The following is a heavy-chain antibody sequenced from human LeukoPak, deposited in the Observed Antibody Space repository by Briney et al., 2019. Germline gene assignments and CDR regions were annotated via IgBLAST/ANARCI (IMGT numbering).Heavy chain of an antibody. V-gene: IGHV4-30-2*01. D-gene: IGHD3-22*01. J-gene: IGHJ4*02. Sequence: PSETLSLTCAVSGGSISSDGYSWNWIRRPPGKGLEWIGYIYPDGSTYYNPSLTSRVTMSVDRSKNQFSLKLSSVTAADTAVYFCARGTYDSSRYYYFDYWGQGTLVTVSS. CDR1: GGSISSDGYS. CDR2: IYPDGST. CDR3: ARGTYDSSRYYYFDY.